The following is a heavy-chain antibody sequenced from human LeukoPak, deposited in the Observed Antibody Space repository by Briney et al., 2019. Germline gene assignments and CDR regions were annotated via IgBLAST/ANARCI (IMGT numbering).Heavy chain of an antibody. J-gene: IGHJ4*02. CDR2: INPNSGGT. Sequence: ASVNVSCKASGYTFTDYYIHWVRQAPGQGLEWMGRINPNSGGTNYAQKFQGRVTMTRDTPISTAYMELSRLRSDDTAVYYCARDYSNGWYVYWGQGTLVTVSS. CDR3: ARDYSNGWYVY. CDR1: GYTFTDYY. D-gene: IGHD6-19*01. V-gene: IGHV1-2*02.